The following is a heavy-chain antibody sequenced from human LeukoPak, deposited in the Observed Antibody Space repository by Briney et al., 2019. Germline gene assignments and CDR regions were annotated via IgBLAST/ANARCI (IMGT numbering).Heavy chain of an antibody. CDR3: AKAPVGYCSSTSCYFDY. CDR1: GFTFSSYA. V-gene: IGHV3-23*01. D-gene: IGHD2-2*01. J-gene: IGHJ4*02. Sequence: PGGSLRLSCAASGFTFSSYAMSWVRQAPGKGLEWVSAISGSGGSTYYADSVKGRFTISRDNSKNTLYLQMNSLRAEDTAVYYCAKAPVGYCSSTSCYFDYWGQGTLVTVSS. CDR2: ISGSGGST.